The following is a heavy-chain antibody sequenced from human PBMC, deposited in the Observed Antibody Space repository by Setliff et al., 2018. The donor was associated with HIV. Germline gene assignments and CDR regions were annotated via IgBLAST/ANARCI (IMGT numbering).Heavy chain of an antibody. J-gene: IGHJ4*02. CDR2: IHHSGST. V-gene: IGHV4-39*01. CDR3: ATGPYGSGSYTKFDY. CDR1: GGSISSSSFY. D-gene: IGHD3-10*01. Sequence: PSETLSLTCTVSGGSISSSSFYWGWIRQPPGKGLDYIGNIHHSGSTHYNPSLKSRVAIPVDTSKNQFSLKLSSVTAADTAVYYCATGPYGSGSYTKFDYWGQGTLVTVSS.